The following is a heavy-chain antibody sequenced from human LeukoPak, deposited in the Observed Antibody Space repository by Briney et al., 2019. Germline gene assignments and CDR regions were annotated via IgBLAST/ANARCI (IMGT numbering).Heavy chain of an antibody. CDR1: GFTFSRFW. Sequence: GGSLRLSCAASGFTFSRFWMSWVRQAPGKGLEWVANIKQDGSEKYYVDSVKGRFTISRDNAKNSLYLQMNSLKTEDTAVYYCTTDPNTYFDFWGRGTLVTVSS. CDR3: TTDPNTYFDF. J-gene: IGHJ4*02. D-gene: IGHD3-3*01. CDR2: IKQDGSEK. V-gene: IGHV3-7*03.